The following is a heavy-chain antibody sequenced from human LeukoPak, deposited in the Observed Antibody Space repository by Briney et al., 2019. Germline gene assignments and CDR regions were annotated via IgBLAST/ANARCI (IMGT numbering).Heavy chain of an antibody. Sequence: GGSLRLSCAASGFTVSSNYMSWVRQAPGKGLEWVSVIYSGGSTYYADSVKGRFTISRDNSKNTLYLQMNSLRAEDTAVYYCASQSSGSYFYGGKSWDYWGQGTLVTVSS. D-gene: IGHD1-26*01. CDR1: GFTVSSNY. CDR3: ASQSSGSYFYGGKSWDY. CDR2: IYSGGST. J-gene: IGHJ4*02. V-gene: IGHV3-53*01.